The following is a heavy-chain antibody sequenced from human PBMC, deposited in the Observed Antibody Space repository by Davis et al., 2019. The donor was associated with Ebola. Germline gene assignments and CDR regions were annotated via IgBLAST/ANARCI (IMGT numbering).Heavy chain of an antibody. Sequence: PGGSLRLSCAASGFTFSSHGIHWVRQAPGKGLAWLPVVSSHGALRYYSDSVKVRLTLSRNNAKNALYLQMNSLRVEATAIYYCTRDRAYKCFDLWGHGTLVTVSS. J-gene: IGHJ5*02. CDR2: VSSHGALR. CDR1: GFTFSSHG. V-gene: IGHV3-30*03. CDR3: TRDRAYKCFDL.